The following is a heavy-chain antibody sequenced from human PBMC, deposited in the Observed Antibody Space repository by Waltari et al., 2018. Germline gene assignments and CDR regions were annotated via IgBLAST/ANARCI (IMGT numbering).Heavy chain of an antibody. CDR1: GYTFTRYD. D-gene: IGHD6-13*01. V-gene: IGHV1-8*01. J-gene: IGHJ4*02. CDR3: AEGRWSMEQELVGEFDY. CDR2: INPSSSTN. Sequence: QVQLVQSGAEVKKPGASVKVSCKASGYTFTRYDINWVRQATGQGIEWMGWINPSSSTNDDAHKVQGVVTTTGNTTKKSAEKERSVMGADDTAVYYCAEGRWSMEQELVGEFDYWGQGTLVTVSS.